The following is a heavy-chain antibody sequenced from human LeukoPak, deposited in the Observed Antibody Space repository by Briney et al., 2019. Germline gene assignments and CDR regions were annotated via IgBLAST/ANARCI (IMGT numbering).Heavy chain of an antibody. CDR2: IYYSGST. J-gene: IGHJ3*02. D-gene: IGHD5-18*01. V-gene: IGHV4-39*07. CDR1: GGSISSSSYY. Sequence: SETLSLTCTVSGGSISSSSYYWGWIRQPPGKGLEWIGSIYYSGSTYYNPSLKSRVTISVDTSKNQFSLKLSSVTAADTAVYYCARTEQLWLAQGAFDIWGQGTMVTVSS. CDR3: ARTEQLWLAQGAFDI.